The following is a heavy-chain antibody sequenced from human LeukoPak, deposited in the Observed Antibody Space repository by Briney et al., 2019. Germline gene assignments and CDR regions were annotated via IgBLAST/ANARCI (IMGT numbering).Heavy chain of an antibody. CDR1: GFTFSSYS. J-gene: IGHJ3*02. D-gene: IGHD3-22*01. Sequence: GGSLRLSCAASGFTFSSYSMNWVRQAPGKGLEWVSYISSSSSTIYYADSVKGRFTISRDNAKNSLYLQMNSLRAEDTAVYYCARVRDSSGYLNDAFDIWGQGTMVTVSS. V-gene: IGHV3-48*04. CDR2: ISSSSSTI. CDR3: ARVRDSSGYLNDAFDI.